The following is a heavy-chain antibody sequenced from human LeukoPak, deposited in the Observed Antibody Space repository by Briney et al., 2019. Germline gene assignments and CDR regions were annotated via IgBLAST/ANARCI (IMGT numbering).Heavy chain of an antibody. D-gene: IGHD6-19*01. V-gene: IGHV3-23*01. CDR3: AKGIYSSGWSYFDY. CDR2: ISGSDGRT. CDR1: GFTFSSYA. Sequence: GGSLRLSCAASGFTFSSYAMSWVRQAPGKGLEWVSGISGSDGRTDYADSVKGRFTISRGNSMNTLYLQMNSLRAEDTAVYYCAKGIYSSGWSYFDYWGHGTLVTVSS. J-gene: IGHJ4*01.